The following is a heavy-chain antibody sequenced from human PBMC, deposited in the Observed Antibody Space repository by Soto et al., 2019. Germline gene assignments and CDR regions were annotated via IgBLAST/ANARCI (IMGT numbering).Heavy chain of an antibody. Sequence: AASVKVSCKASGYTFTDYYMHWVRQAPGQGLEWMGWINPNSGGTNYAQKFQGRVTMTRDTSISTAYMELNRLRSDDTAVYYCARDQSPSSGWPGMDVWGQGTTVTV. J-gene: IGHJ6*02. CDR2: INPNSGGT. CDR3: ARDQSPSSGWPGMDV. V-gene: IGHV1-2*02. CDR1: GYTFTDYY. D-gene: IGHD6-19*01.